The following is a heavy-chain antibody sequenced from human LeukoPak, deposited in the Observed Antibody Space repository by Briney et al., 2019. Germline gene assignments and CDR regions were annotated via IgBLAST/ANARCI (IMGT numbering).Heavy chain of an antibody. Sequence: PSETLSLTCTVSGGSISSYYWSWIRQPPGKGLEWIGYIYYSGSTNYNPSLKSRVTISVDTSENQFSLKLSSVTAADTAVYCCAVGGTDGSRSAAMGYWGQGTLVTVSS. D-gene: IGHD3-16*01. CDR2: IYYSGST. CDR1: GGSISSYY. J-gene: IGHJ4*02. CDR3: AVGGTDGSRSAAMGY. V-gene: IGHV4-59*01.